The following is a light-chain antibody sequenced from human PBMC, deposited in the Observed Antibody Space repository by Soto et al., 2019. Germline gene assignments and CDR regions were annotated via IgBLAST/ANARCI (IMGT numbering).Light chain of an antibody. Sequence: QSVLTQPHSVSGSPGQSVAISCTGTSSDVGIYNYVSWYQQHPGKAPKVIISAVTVRPSGVPDRFSGSKSGNTASLTISGLQAEDEADYYCCSYAGSHTWVFGGGTKLTVL. J-gene: IGLJ2*01. CDR2: AVT. CDR3: CSYAGSHTWV. CDR1: SSDVGIYNY. V-gene: IGLV2-11*01.